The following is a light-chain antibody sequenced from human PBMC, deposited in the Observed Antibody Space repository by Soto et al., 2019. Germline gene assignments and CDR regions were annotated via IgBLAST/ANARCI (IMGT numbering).Light chain of an antibody. Sequence: DMRMSQSPSTLSASMGDTVTITFRASQSVSIWLAWYQQKPGKAPKVLIWDASTLQRGVPSRFSGSGSGTEFTLTISSLQPDDFATYYCQQYNGYSTWTFGQGTKVDIK. CDR2: DAS. CDR3: QQYNGYSTWT. CDR1: QSVSIW. V-gene: IGKV1-5*01. J-gene: IGKJ1*01.